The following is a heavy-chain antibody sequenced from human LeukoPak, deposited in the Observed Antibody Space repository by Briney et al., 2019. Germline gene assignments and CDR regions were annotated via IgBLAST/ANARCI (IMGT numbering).Heavy chain of an antibody. D-gene: IGHD3-16*01. V-gene: IGHV3-20*04. CDR1: GFTFDDYG. Sequence: GGSLRLSCAASGFTFDDYGLSWVRQAPGKGLEWVSGINWNGVKTGYVDSVKGRFTISRDNAKNSLYLQMNSLRAEDTAFYYCARQAYPWKYWGQGTLVTVSS. J-gene: IGHJ4*02. CDR3: ARQAYPWKY. CDR2: INWNGVKT.